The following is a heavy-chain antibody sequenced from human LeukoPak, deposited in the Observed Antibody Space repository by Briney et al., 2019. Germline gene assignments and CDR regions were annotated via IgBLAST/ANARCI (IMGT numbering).Heavy chain of an antibody. CDR2: FHPSSGGA. J-gene: IGHJ4*02. CDR3: AIKRIRGNPVDY. Sequence: ASVEVSCKAPAYTFTDHYVHGVLQAPGQGLEWMGWFHPSSGGAGYAQRFQGRVTMTRDTSISTAYMQLTSLTSDDTAVYYCAIKRIRGNPVDYWGQGALVTVSS. V-gene: IGHV1-2*02. CDR1: AYTFTDHY. D-gene: IGHD2/OR15-2a*01.